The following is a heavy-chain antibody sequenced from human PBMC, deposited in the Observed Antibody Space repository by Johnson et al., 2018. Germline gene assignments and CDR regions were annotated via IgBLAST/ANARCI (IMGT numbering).Heavy chain of an antibody. J-gene: IGHJ6*03. Sequence: VQLLESGGGVVQPGRSLRLSCAASGFTVSSYGMHWVRQAPGKGLEWVAVISSDGSDKYYADSVRGRFTISRDNSKNTLSLQMNSLGAGDTAVYFCVGEGEGSYYYHYYMDVWGKGTTVTVSS. CDR2: ISSDGSDK. D-gene: IGHD3-16*01. CDR3: VGEGEGSYYYHYYMDV. CDR1: GFTVSSYG. V-gene: IGHV3-30*03.